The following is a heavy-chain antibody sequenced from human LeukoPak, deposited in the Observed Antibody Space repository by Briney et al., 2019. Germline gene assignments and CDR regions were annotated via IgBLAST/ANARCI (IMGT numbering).Heavy chain of an antibody. Sequence: PVGSLRLSCAASGFTFSNAWTSWVRQAPGKGLEWLGRIKSKTDGGTTDYAAPVKGRFTISRDDSKNTLYLQMNSLKTEDTAVYYCTTGDGGNSRLDPYYFDYWGQGTLVTVSS. CDR2: IKSKTDGGTT. V-gene: IGHV3-15*01. J-gene: IGHJ4*02. CDR3: TTGDGGNSRLDPYYFDY. CDR1: GFTFSNAW. D-gene: IGHD4-23*01.